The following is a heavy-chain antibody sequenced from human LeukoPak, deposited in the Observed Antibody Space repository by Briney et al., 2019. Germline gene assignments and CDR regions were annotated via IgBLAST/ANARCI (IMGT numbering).Heavy chain of an antibody. CDR1: GGSFSGYY. CDR3: AREKTYFDGSGNYYGGVFGY. Sequence: SETLSLTCAVYGGSFSGYYWSWIRQPPGKGLEWIGEINHSGGTDYNPSLKSRVTISVDTSKNQFSLELSSVTAADTAVYYCAREKTYFDGSGNYYGGVFGYWGQGTLVTVSS. D-gene: IGHD3-22*01. CDR2: INHSGGT. V-gene: IGHV4-34*01. J-gene: IGHJ4*02.